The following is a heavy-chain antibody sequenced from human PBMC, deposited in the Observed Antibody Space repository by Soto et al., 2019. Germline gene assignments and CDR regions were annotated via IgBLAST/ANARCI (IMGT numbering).Heavy chain of an antibody. D-gene: IGHD7-27*01. J-gene: IGHJ4*02. CDR3: AREPNDFDY. Sequence: QGQLVQSGAEVKKPGSSVKVSCKASGYTFTSYCISGVRHAPGQGLEWMGWISAYNGNTNYAQKLQGRVTMTTDTSTRTAEMELRSLRSEDTAMYYCAREPNDFDYWGQGTMVTVSS. CDR2: ISAYNGNT. V-gene: IGHV1-18*01. CDR1: GYTFTSYC.